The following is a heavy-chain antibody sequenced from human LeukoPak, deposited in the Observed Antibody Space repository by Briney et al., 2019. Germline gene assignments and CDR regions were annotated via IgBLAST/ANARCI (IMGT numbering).Heavy chain of an antibody. Sequence: GGSLRLSYAASGFTFSSYSMNWVRQAPGKGLEGVSSISSSSSYIYYADSVKGRFTISRDNAKTSLYPQMNSLRAEDTAVYYCARDSGQLWSMWGQGTLVTVSS. CDR2: ISSSSSYI. D-gene: IGHD5-18*01. CDR3: ARDSGQLWSM. J-gene: IGHJ4*02. V-gene: IGHV3-21*01. CDR1: GFTFSSYS.